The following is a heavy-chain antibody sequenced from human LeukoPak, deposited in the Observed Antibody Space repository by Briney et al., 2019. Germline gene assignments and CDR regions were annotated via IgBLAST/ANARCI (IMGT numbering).Heavy chain of an antibody. J-gene: IGHJ6*02. D-gene: IGHD2-2*01. V-gene: IGHV3-23*01. CDR2: ISGSGGST. Sequence: GGSLRLSCAGSGFTFSSYAMSWVRQAPGKGLEWVSAISGSGGSTYYADSVKGRFTISRDNSKNTLYLQMNSLRAEDTAVYYCAKKGRYCSSTSCYLPIYYYYYGMDVWGQGTTVTVSS. CDR1: GFTFSSYA. CDR3: AKKGRYCSSTSCYLPIYYYYYGMDV.